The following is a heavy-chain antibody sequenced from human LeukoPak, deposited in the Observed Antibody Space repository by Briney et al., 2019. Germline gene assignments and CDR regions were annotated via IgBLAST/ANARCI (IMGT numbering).Heavy chain of an antibody. V-gene: IGHV3-21*06. Sequence: GGSLRLSCAASGFIFSSYNMNWVRQAPGEGLEWVSSINPNGDYIYYADSVKGRFTISRDNAKNSLYLQMTSLKAEDTAVYLCARGIGYFDWLFFSWGQGTLPTVSS. J-gene: IGHJ5*02. CDR3: ARGIGYFDWLFFS. D-gene: IGHD3-9*01. CDR1: GFIFSSYN. CDR2: INPNGDYI.